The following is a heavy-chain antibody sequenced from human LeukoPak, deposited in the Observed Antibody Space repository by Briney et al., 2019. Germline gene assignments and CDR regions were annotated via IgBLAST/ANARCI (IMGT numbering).Heavy chain of an antibody. J-gene: IGHJ4*02. CDR1: GFTFSSYG. CDR2: ISYDGSNK. Sequence: PGRSLRLSCAASGFTFSSYGMHWVRQAPGKGLEWVAVISYDGSNKYYADSVKGRFTISRDNSKNTLYLQMNSLRAEDTAVYYCAKDQDIVATALDYWGQGTQVTVSS. D-gene: IGHD5-12*01. CDR3: AKDQDIVATALDY. V-gene: IGHV3-30*18.